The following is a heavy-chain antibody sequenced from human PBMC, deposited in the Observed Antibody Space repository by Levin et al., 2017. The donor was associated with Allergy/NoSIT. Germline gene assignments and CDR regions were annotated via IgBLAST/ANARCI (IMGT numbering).Heavy chain of an antibody. CDR1: GGSISSSSYY. D-gene: IGHD6-19*01. CDR2: IYYSGST. Sequence: SQTLSLTCTVSGGSISSSSYYWGWIRQPPGKGLEWIGSIYYSGSTYYNPSLKSRVTISVDTSKNQFSLKLSSVTAADTAVYYCARDHPLAVAGTFDYWGQGTLVTVSS. CDR3: ARDHPLAVAGTFDY. J-gene: IGHJ4*02. V-gene: IGHV4-39*02.